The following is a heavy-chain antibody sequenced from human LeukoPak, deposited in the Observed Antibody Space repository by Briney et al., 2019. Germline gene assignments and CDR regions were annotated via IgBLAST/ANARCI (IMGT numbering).Heavy chain of an antibody. V-gene: IGHV1-2*02. CDR1: GYTFTGYY. J-gene: IGHJ4*02. CDR3: ARDARGITVLADYFDY. D-gene: IGHD6-19*01. Sequence: ASVKVSCKASGYTFTGYYMHWVRQAPGQGLEWMGWINPYSGGTIYAQKFQGRVTMTRDTSISTAYMELSRLRSDDTAVYYCARDARGITVLADYFDYWGQGTLVTVSS. CDR2: INPYSGGT.